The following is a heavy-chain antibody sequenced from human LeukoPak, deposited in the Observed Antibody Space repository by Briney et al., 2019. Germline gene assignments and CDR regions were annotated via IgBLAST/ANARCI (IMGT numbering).Heavy chain of an antibody. CDR3: AVGDYVWGSYRPVYY. CDR2: FDPEDGET. Sequence: GASVKVSCKVSGYTLTELSMHWVRQAPGKWREWKGGFDPEDGETIYAQKFQGRVTMTEDTSTDTAYMELSSLRSEDTAVYYCAVGDYVWGSYRPVYYWGQGTLVTVSS. J-gene: IGHJ4*02. V-gene: IGHV1-24*01. CDR1: GYTLTELS. D-gene: IGHD3-16*02.